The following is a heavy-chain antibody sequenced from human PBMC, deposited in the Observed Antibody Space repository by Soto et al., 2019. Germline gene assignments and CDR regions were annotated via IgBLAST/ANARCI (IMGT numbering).Heavy chain of an antibody. D-gene: IGHD3-22*01. CDR2: IDPSDSYT. Sequence: GESLKISCEGSGDSLTSYWISWVRQMPGKGLEWMGRIDPSDSYTNYSPSFQGHVTISADKSISTAYLQWSSLKASDTAMYYCARRQTYYYDSSGYYAPDAFDIWGQGTMVTVSS. CDR3: ARRQTYYYDSSGYYAPDAFDI. V-gene: IGHV5-10-1*01. CDR1: GDSLTSYW. J-gene: IGHJ3*02.